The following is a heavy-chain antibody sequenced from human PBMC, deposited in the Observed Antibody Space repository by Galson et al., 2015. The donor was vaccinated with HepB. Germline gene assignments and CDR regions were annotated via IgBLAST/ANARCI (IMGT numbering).Heavy chain of an antibody. CDR1: GYTFTSYG. CDR2: ISAYNGNT. J-gene: IGHJ4*02. CDR3: ARVLYSSGWYSYFDY. D-gene: IGHD6-19*01. V-gene: IGHV1-18*04. Sequence: SVKVSCKASGYTFTSYGISWVRQAPGQGLEWMGWISAYNGNTNYAQKLQGRVTMTTDTSTSTAYMELRSLRSDDTAVYYCARVLYSSGWYSYFDYWGQGTLVTVSS.